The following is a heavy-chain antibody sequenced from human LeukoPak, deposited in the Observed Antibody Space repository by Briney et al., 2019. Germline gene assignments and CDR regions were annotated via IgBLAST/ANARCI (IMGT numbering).Heavy chain of an antibody. CDR2: ISYDGSNK. D-gene: IGHD3-10*01. Sequence: PEGSLRLSCAASGFTFSSYGMHWVRQAPGKGLEGVAVISYDGSNKYYADSVKGRFTISRDNSKNTLYLQMNSLRAEDTAVYYCAKDRVLLWFGELSLLDAFDYWGQGTLVTVSS. CDR1: GFTFSSYG. V-gene: IGHV3-30*18. CDR3: AKDRVLLWFGELSLLDAFDY. J-gene: IGHJ4*02.